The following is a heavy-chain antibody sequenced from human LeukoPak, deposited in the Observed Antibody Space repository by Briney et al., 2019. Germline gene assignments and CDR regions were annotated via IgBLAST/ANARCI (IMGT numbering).Heavy chain of an antibody. D-gene: IGHD3-3*01. J-gene: IGHJ4*02. V-gene: IGHV3-15*01. CDR1: GFTFDDYA. CDR3: TTDRHDFWSGSYYFDY. CDR2: IKSKTDGGTT. Sequence: GGSLRLSCAASGFTFDDYAMHWVRQAPGKGLEWVGRIKSKTDGGTTDYAAPVKGRFTISRDDSKNTLYLQMNSLKTEDTAVYYCTTDRHDFWSGSYYFDYWGQGTLVTVSS.